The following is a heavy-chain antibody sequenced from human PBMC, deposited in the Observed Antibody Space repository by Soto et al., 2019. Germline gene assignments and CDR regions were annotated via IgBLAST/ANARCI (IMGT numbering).Heavy chain of an antibody. CDR1: GGTFSSYA. V-gene: IGHV1-69*01. CDR3: ARGYSSGWDLGYYYGMDV. Sequence: QVQLVQSGAEVKKPGSSVKVSCKASGGTFSSYAISWVRQAPGQGLEWMGGIIPIFGTANYAQKFQGRGTITADESTSTAYMELSSLRSEDTAVYYCARGYSSGWDLGYYYGMDVWGQGTTVTVSS. J-gene: IGHJ6*02. CDR2: IIPIFGTA. D-gene: IGHD6-19*01.